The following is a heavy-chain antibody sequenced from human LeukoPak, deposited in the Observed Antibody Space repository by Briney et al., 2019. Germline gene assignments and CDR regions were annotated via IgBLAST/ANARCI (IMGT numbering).Heavy chain of an antibody. CDR3: ARASSHYYYYYMDV. CDR2: INWNGGST. J-gene: IGHJ6*03. V-gene: IGHV3-20*04. CDR1: GFTSDDYG. Sequence: PGGSLSLSCAASGFTSDDYGMSWVRQAPGKGLEWVSGINWNGGSTGYADSVKGRFTISRDNAKNSLYLQINSLRAEDTALYYCARASSHYYYYYMDVWGKGTTVTVSS.